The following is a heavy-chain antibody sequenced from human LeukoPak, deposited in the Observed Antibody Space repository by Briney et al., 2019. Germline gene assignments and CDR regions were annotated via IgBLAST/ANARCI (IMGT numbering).Heavy chain of an antibody. CDR1: GDTLNSYA. J-gene: IGHJ6*03. D-gene: IGHD1-26*01. CDR3: ARGPSTSDRSGFYYYYMDV. Sequence: ASGNVACKTAGDTLNSYAINLVRQGPGQGLEWMGRIVPMFNRATTAPKLEGRITIAADRSTSVVDMELRSRTSEDAAVYYCARGPSTSDRSGFYYYYMDVWGKGTTVTVSS. V-gene: IGHV1-69*04. CDR2: IVPMFNRA.